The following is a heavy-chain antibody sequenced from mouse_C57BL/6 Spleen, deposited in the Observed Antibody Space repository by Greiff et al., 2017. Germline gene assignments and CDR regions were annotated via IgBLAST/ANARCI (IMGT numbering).Heavy chain of an antibody. CDR1: GYTFTSYW. Sequence: VQLQQPGAELVKPGASVKLSCKASGYTFTSYWMHWVKQRPGQGLEWIGMIHPHSGSSNYNEKFKSKATLTVDKSSSTAYLQLSSLTSEDSAVYYCAREGDGNSFAYWGQGTLVTVSA. V-gene: IGHV1-64*01. J-gene: IGHJ3*01. CDR2: IHPHSGSS. D-gene: IGHD2-1*01. CDR3: AREGDGNSFAY.